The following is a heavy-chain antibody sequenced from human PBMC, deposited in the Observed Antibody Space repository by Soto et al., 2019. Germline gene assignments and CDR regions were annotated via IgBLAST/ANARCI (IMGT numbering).Heavy chain of an antibody. V-gene: IGHV1-69*04. D-gene: IGHD3-16*02. CDR3: ARDHRRPDDYIWGSYRSRTNWFDP. Sequence: GASVKGSCKASGGTFSSYTISWGRQAPGQGLEWMGRVIPILGIANYAQKFQGRVTITADKSTSTAYMELSSLRSEDTAVYYCARDHRRPDDYIWGSYRSRTNWFDPWGQGTLVTVSS. CDR2: VIPILGIA. J-gene: IGHJ5*02. CDR1: GGTFSSYT.